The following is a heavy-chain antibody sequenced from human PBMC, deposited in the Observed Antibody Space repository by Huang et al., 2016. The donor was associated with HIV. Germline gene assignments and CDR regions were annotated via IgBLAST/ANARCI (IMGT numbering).Heavy chain of an antibody. CDR2: IDPKTGGT. D-gene: IGHD3-16*01. Sequence: QVQLVQSGAEVKKPGASVKVSCKGAGYTFTGYYLNWVRQAPGQGLEWMGWIDPKTGGTNFAQKFQGRVSMTRDTSINTVYMELSTLRSDDTAIYYCARDEDVWGSPPLDHWGQGTLVTVSS. CDR1: GYTFTGYY. V-gene: IGHV1-2*02. J-gene: IGHJ4*02. CDR3: ARDEDVWGSPPLDH.